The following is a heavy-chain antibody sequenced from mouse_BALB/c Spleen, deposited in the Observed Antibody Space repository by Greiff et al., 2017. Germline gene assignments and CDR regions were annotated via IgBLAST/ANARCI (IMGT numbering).Heavy chain of an antibody. J-gene: IGHJ2*01. CDR2: INPGSGGT. CDR3: ARPTDGYYGY. Sequence: QVQLQQSGAELVRPGTSVKVSCKASGYAFTNYLIEWVKQRPGQGLEWIGVINPGSGGTNYNEKFKGKATLTADKSSSTAYMQLSSLTSDDSAVYVCARPTDGYYGYWGQGTTLTVSS. CDR1: GYAFTNYL. D-gene: IGHD2-3*01. V-gene: IGHV1-54*01.